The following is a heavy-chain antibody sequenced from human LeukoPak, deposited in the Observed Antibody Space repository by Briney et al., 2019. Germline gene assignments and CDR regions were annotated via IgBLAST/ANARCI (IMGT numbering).Heavy chain of an antibody. V-gene: IGHV4-34*01. CDR2: INHSGST. CDR1: GGSISSYY. J-gene: IGHJ5*02. D-gene: IGHD2-2*01. CDR3: ARDKYQLRNNWFDP. Sequence: PSETLSLTCTVSGGSISSYYWSWIRQPPGKGLEWIGEINHSGSTNYNPSLKSRVTMSVDTSKNQFSLKLSSVTAADTAVYYCARDKYQLRNNWFDPWGQGTLVTVSS.